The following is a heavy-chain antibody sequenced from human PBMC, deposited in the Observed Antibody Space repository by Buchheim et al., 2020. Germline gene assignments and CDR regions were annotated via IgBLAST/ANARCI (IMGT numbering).Heavy chain of an antibody. V-gene: IGHV4-59*11. Sequence: QVQLQASGPGLVRPSETLSLTCTVSGASINPHYWGWIRQPPGKGLEWIGHVYYTGITNYNPSLKSRVTLSVDMSKNQFSLQVRSVTASDTAVYYCARDNCSGSSCSFYYFDYWDQGTL. D-gene: IGHD2-15*01. J-gene: IGHJ4*02. CDR3: ARDNCSGSSCSFYYFDY. CDR1: GASINPHY. CDR2: VYYTGIT.